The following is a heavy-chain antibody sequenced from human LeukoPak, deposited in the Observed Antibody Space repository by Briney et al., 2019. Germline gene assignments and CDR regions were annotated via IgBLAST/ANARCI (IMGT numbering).Heavy chain of an antibody. CDR3: ARGRMIVVVITYPNWFDP. CDR2: IYTGGST. V-gene: IGHV4-4*07. CDR1: GGSISSYY. Sequence: PSETLSLTCTVSGGSISSYYWSWIRQPAGKGLEWIGRIYTGGSTNYNPSLKSRVSISVDTSKNQFSLKLSSVTAADTAVYYCARGRMIVVVITYPNWFDPWGQGTLVTVSS. D-gene: IGHD3-22*01. J-gene: IGHJ5*02.